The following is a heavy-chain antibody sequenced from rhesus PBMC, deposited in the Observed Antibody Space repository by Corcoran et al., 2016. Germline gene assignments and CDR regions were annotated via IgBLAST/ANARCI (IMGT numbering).Heavy chain of an antibody. CDR3: ARHGNYEIFDY. CDR1: GGSIRSNY. V-gene: IGHV4S11*01. CDR2: IYGSCSST. Sequence: QVQLQESGPGLVKPLETLSLTCAVSGGSIRSNYWSWLRQAPGKGLEWIGYIYGSCSSTNYNPSLKSRVTLSVDTAKNQLSLKLSSVTAADTAVYYCARHGNYEIFDYWGQGVLVTVSS. J-gene: IGHJ4*01. D-gene: IGHD4-35*01.